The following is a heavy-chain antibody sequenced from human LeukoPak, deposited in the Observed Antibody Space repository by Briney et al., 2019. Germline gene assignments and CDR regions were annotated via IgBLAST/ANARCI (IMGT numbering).Heavy chain of an antibody. CDR3: ARGGGYSWDY. Sequence: GGSLRLSCAGSGFTFNYFAIHWVRQAPGKGLEWVANIKQDGSEKYYVDSVKGRFTISRDNARNSLYLQMNSLRADDTAVYYCARGGGYSWDYCGQAPLVTVPS. J-gene: IGHJ4*02. CDR2: IKQDGSEK. V-gene: IGHV3-7*01. D-gene: IGHD2-15*01. CDR1: GFTFNYFA.